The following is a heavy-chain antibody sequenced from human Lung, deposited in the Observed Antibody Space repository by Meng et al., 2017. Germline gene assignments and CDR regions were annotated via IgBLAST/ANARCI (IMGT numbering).Heavy chain of an antibody. Sequence: QVQLVESGGGVVQPGRSLRLSCAASGFTFSSYGMHWVRQAPGKGLEWVAVISYDGSNKYYAESVKGRFTISRDNSKNTLYLQMNSLRAEETAVYYCAKDLSKQQQLGELDYWGQGTLVTVSS. J-gene: IGHJ4*02. CDR3: AKDLSKQQQLGELDY. CDR2: ISYDGSNK. CDR1: GFTFSSYG. V-gene: IGHV3-30*18. D-gene: IGHD6-13*01.